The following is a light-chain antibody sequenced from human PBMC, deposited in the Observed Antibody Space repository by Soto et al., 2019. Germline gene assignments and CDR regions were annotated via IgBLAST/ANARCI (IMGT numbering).Light chain of an antibody. J-gene: IGKJ4*01. CDR2: AAS. CDR3: QQLNSYPLS. CDR1: QGISSY. V-gene: IGKV1-9*01. Sequence: DIQLTQSPSFLSASVGDRVTITCRASQGISSYLAWYQQKPGKAPKLLIYAASTLQSGGPSRFSGSGSGTEFPLTISSLQPEEFATYYCQQLNSYPLSFGGGTKVEIK.